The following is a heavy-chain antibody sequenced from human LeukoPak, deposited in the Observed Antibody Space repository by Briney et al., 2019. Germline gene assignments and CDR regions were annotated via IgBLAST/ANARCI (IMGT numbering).Heavy chain of an antibody. D-gene: IGHD1-1*01. CDR3: ARAPGYGAAYYFDY. V-gene: IGHV3-66*01. CDR2: IYSGGST. Sequence: PGGSLRLSCAASGFTVSSNYMSWVRQAPGKGLEWVSVIYSGGSTYYADSVKGRFTISRDNSKNTLCLQMNSLRAEDTAVYYCARAPGYGAAYYFDYWGQGTLVTVSS. CDR1: GFTVSSNY. J-gene: IGHJ4*02.